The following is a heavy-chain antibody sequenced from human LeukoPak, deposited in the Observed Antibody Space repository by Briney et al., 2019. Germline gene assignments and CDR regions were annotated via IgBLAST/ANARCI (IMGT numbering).Heavy chain of an antibody. CDR1: GFTFGDYY. Sequence: PGGSLRLSCAASGFTFGDYYMSWIRQAPGKGLEWVSYISSSGSTICYADSVKGRFTISRDNAKNSLYLQMNSLRAEDTALYYCARDLGSGSYYKEALDVFDIWGQGTMVTVSS. CDR2: ISSSGSTI. D-gene: IGHD3-10*01. J-gene: IGHJ3*02. CDR3: ARDLGSGSYYKEALDVFDI. V-gene: IGHV3-11*01.